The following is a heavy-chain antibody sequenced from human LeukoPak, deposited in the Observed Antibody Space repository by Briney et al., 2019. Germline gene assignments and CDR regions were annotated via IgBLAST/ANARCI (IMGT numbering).Heavy chain of an antibody. V-gene: IGHV1-69*05. D-gene: IGHD2-15*01. CDR3: ARDRQYCSGGSCYFKDFDY. J-gene: IGHJ4*02. Sequence: GASVKVSCKASGGTFSSYAISWVRQAPGQGLEWMGGIIPIFGTANYAQKFQGRVTITTDESTSTAYMELSSLRSEDTAVYYCARDRQYCSGGSCYFKDFDYSGQGTLVTVSS. CDR1: GGTFSSYA. CDR2: IIPIFGTA.